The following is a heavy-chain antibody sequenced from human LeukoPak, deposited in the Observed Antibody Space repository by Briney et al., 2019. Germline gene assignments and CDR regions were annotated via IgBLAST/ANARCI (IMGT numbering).Heavy chain of an antibody. CDR3: ASSCYYFDY. J-gene: IGHJ4*02. Sequence: GASVKVSCKASGYTFTSYWIGWVRQMPGKGLEWMGIIYPGDSDTRYSPSFQGQVTISADKSISTAYLQWSSLKASDTAMYYCASSCYYFDYWGQGTLVTVSS. CDR1: GYTFTSYW. D-gene: IGHD2-2*01. V-gene: IGHV5-51*01. CDR2: IYPGDSDT.